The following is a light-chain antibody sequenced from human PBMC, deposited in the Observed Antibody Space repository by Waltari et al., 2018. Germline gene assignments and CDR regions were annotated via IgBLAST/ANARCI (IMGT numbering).Light chain of an antibody. Sequence: QSALTQPASVSGSPGQSITSSCTCTSSDVGGSHLVSWYQQHPGKAPKLMIYDVSKRPSGVSNRFSGSKSGNTASLTISGLQAEDEAEYYCCSYAGSSTFYVVFGGGTKLTVL. V-gene: IGLV2-23*02. CDR1: SSDVGGSHL. J-gene: IGLJ2*01. CDR2: DVS. CDR3: CSYAGSSTFYVV.